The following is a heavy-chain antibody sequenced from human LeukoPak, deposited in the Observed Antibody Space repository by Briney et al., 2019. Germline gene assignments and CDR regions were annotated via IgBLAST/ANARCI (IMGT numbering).Heavy chain of an antibody. Sequence: SGTLSLTCTVSGASISSNIYYWGWIRQPPGKGLEWIGSIYYSGRTYYNPSLKSRVTISVDTSKNQFSLKLSSVTAADTAVYYCARSHMDPGKFDYWGQGTLVTVSS. J-gene: IGHJ4*02. D-gene: IGHD3-10*01. CDR3: ARSHMDPGKFDY. CDR2: IYYSGRT. CDR1: GASISSNIYY. V-gene: IGHV4-39*01.